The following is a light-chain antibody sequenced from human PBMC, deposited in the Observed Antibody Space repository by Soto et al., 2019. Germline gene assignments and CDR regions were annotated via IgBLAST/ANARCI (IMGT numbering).Light chain of an antibody. CDR1: QGVSRK. V-gene: IGKV3-15*01. CDR2: GAS. CDR3: QQYHTWPMT. J-gene: IGKJ4*01. Sequence: DIVMTQSPATLSVAPGERVTFSCRASQGVSRKLAWYQHKPGQAPRLLISGASTGATGIPARFSGSGSGTEFTLTISSLQSEHCAIYYCQQYHTWPMTFGGGTKVDIK.